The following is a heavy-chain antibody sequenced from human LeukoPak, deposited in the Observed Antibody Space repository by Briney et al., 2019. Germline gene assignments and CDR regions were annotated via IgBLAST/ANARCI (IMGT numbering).Heavy chain of an antibody. V-gene: IGHV1-2*06. CDR3: ARDGALYYYGSGSYAKGMDA. Sequence: GASVKVSCKASGYTFTGYYMHWVRQAPGQGLEWMGRINPNSGGTNYAQKFQGRVTMTRDTSISTAYMELSRLRSDDTAVYYCARDGALYYYGSGSYAKGMDAWGQGTTVTVSS. D-gene: IGHD3-10*01. CDR1: GYTFTGYY. J-gene: IGHJ6*02. CDR2: INPNSGGT.